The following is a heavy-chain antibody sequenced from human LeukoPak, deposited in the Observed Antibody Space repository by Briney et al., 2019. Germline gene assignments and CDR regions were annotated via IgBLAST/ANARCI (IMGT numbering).Heavy chain of an antibody. Sequence: SETLSLTCTVSGGSISSYYWSWIRQPPGKGLEWIGYIYYSGGTNYKPSLKSRVTISVDTSKNQFSLKLSSVTAADTAVYYCARAPPEVVPAATYYYMDVWGKGTTVTVSS. CDR3: ARAPPEVVPAATYYYMDV. V-gene: IGHV4-59*01. CDR1: GGSISSYY. D-gene: IGHD2-2*01. J-gene: IGHJ6*03. CDR2: IYYSGGT.